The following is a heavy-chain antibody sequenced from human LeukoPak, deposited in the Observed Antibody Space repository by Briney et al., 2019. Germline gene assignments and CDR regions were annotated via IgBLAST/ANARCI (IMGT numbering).Heavy chain of an antibody. V-gene: IGHV3-48*03. Sequence: GSLRLSCAASGFTFSSYEMNWVRQAPGKGLEWVSYVSSSGSTIYYADPVKGRFTISRDNAKNSLYLQMNSLRAEDTAVYYCARAAPPWFGEPHYFDYWGQGTLVTVSS. CDR2: VSSSGSTI. D-gene: IGHD3-10*01. J-gene: IGHJ4*02. CDR1: GFTFSSYE. CDR3: ARAAPPWFGEPHYFDY.